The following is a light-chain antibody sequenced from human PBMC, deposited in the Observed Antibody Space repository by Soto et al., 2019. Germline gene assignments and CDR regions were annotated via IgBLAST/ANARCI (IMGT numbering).Light chain of an antibody. CDR2: DVT. Sequence: SALTQPASVSGSPGQSITISCTGTSSDVGGYNYVSWYQQHPGKAPKLMIYDVTHRPSGVSNRFSGSKSGNTASLTISGLQAEDEADYYCSSYTSSGTLFYVFGTGTKLTVL. V-gene: IGLV2-14*03. J-gene: IGLJ1*01. CDR3: SSYTSSGTLFYV. CDR1: SSDVGGYNY.